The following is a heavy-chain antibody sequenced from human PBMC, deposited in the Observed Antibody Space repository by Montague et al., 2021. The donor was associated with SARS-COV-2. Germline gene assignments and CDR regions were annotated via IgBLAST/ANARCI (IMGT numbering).Heavy chain of an antibody. D-gene: IGHD2-21*02. CDR3: AREQHIVVVTATPGAFDI. J-gene: IGHJ3*02. Sequence: SLRLSCAASGFTFSSYGMHWVRQAPGKGLEWVAVIWYEGSNKYYADSVQGRFTISRDNSKNTLYLQMSSLRAEDTAVYYCAREQHIVVVTATPGAFDIWGQGTMVTVSS. CDR1: GFTFSSYG. V-gene: IGHV3-33*01. CDR2: IWYEGSNK.